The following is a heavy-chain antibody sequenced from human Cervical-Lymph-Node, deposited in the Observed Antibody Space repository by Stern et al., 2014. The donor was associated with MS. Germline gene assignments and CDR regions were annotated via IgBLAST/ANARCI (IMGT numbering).Heavy chain of an antibody. J-gene: IGHJ6*02. D-gene: IGHD6-19*01. V-gene: IGHV4-39*01. Sequence: QVQLQESGPGLVKPSETLSLTCTVSGGSISSSSYYWGWIRQPPGKGLEWIGSIYYSGSTYYNPSLKSRVTISVDTSKNQFSLKLSSVTAADTAVYYCARHAAVAGLYYYYGMDVWGQGTTVTVSS. CDR3: ARHAAVAGLYYYYGMDV. CDR1: GGSISSSSYY. CDR2: IYYSGST.